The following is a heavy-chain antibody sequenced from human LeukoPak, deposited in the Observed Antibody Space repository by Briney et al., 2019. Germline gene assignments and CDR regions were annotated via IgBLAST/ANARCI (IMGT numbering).Heavy chain of an antibody. CDR1: GYTFTGYY. J-gene: IGHJ3*02. V-gene: IGHV1-2*02. D-gene: IGHD2-15*01. CDR3: ARGGIVVVVAARGAFDI. CDR2: TNPNSGGT. Sequence: ASVEVSCKASGYTFTGYYMHWVRQAPGQGLEWMGWTNPNSGGTNYAQKFQGRVTMTRDTSISTAYMELSRLRSDDTAVYYCARGGIVVVVAARGAFDIWGQGTMVTVSS.